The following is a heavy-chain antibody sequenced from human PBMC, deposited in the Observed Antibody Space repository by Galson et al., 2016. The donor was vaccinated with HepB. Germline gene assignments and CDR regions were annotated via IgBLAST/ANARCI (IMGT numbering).Heavy chain of an antibody. CDR1: GFTLGNYA. V-gene: IGHV3-23*01. CDR2: IGGRGGRT. Sequence: SLRLSCAASGFTLGNYAMGWVRQAPGKGLEWVAGIGGRGGRTYYADSVTGRFTISRDNSENTLYVEMNSLRAEDTAVYYCAKEDCSYDTSGRSGRYWYFDVWGRGTPVSVSS. D-gene: IGHD3-22*01. CDR3: AKEDCSYDTSGRSGRYWYFDV. J-gene: IGHJ2*01.